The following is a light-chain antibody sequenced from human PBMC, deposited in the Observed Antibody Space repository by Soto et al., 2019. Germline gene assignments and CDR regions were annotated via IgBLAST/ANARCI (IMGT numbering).Light chain of an antibody. CDR3: QQYNHYYT. J-gene: IGKJ2*01. CDR1: QSISSW. CDR2: KAS. Sequence: DIQMTQSPAPLSASVGDRVTITCRASQSISSWLAWYQQKPGKAPKLLIYKASSLESGVPSRFSGSGSGTEFTLTISSLQPDDFATYYCQQYNHYYTFGQGTKLQIK. V-gene: IGKV1-5*03.